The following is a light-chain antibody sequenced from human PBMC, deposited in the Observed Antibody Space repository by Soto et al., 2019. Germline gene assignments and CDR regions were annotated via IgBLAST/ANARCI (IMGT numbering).Light chain of an antibody. Sequence: QAVVTQPPSASGTPGQRVTISCSGSSSNIGSNYVYWYQQLPGTAPKLLIYRNNQRPSGVPDRFSGSKSGTSASLAISVLRSEDEADYYCAALDDSLSGRVFGGWTKLTVL. CDR1: SSNIGSNY. CDR2: RNN. V-gene: IGLV1-47*01. J-gene: IGLJ2*01. CDR3: AALDDSLSGRV.